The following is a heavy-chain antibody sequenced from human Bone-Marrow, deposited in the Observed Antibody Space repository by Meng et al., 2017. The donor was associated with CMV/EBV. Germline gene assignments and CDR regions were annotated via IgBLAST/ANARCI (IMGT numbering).Heavy chain of an antibody. J-gene: IGHJ6*01. V-gene: IGHV3-30*02. CDR2: IWYDGNNK. CDR1: GFTFSSYG. D-gene: IGHD1-26*01. CDR3: AKDLRAGAGSSWGMDV. Sequence: EGSLRLSCSTSGFTFSSYGMHWVRQAPGKGLQWLSFIWYDGNNKYYTDSVRGRFTISRDNSKNTLYLQMSSLRAEDTALYYCAKDLRAGAGSSWGMDVWGQGTTVTVFS.